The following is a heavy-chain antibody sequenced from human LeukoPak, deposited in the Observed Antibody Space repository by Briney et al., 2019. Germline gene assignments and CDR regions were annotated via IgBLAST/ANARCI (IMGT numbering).Heavy chain of an antibody. J-gene: IGHJ4*02. V-gene: IGHV3-33*01. CDR2: IWFDGSNK. CDR3: ARGRYSTSWADY. CDR1: GFTFSDYA. Sequence: PGRSLRLSCAASGFTFSDYAMHWVRQAPGKGLDWVAVIWFDGSNKFYGDSVRGRFTISRDNSENALYLQMGSLRLEDMAVYFCARGRYSTSWADYWGQGTLVTVSS. D-gene: IGHD2-2*01.